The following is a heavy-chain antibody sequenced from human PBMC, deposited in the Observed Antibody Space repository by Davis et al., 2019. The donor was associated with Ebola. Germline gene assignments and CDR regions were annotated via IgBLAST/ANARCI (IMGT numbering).Heavy chain of an antibody. CDR3: AKVHPPTTVTTGWFDP. D-gene: IGHD4-17*01. J-gene: IGHJ5*02. CDR2: ISVCSIT. Sequence: PGGSLRLSCAASGFIFSSYAMSWVRQAPGKGLEWVSSISVCSITYHADPVKGRFTISRDNSKNTLYLQMNSLRAEDTAVYYCAKVHPPTTVTTGWFDPWGQGTLVTVSS. CDR1: GFIFSSYA. V-gene: IGHV3-23*01.